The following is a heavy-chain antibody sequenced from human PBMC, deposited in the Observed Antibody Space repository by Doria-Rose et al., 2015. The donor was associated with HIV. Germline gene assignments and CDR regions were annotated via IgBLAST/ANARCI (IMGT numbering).Heavy chain of an antibody. CDR2: IYHTGST. CDR1: GGSINSGDYY. V-gene: IGHV4-31*03. CDR3: ARRSPSVAFDY. J-gene: IGHJ4*02. Sequence: SLTCTVSGGSINSGDYYWTWIRQHPGEGLDWIGYIYHTGSTYYNPSLKSRVIISVDTSKNQFSLRLTSVTAADTAVYYCARRSPSVAFDYWGQGTLVTVSS. D-gene: IGHD6-19*01.